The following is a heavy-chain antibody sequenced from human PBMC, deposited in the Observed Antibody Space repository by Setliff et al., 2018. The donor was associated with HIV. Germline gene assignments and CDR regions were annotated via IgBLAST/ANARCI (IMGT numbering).Heavy chain of an antibody. CDR1: GGSLSSGSHY. D-gene: IGHD2-2*01. V-gene: IGHV4-61*09. J-gene: IGHJ6*02. Sequence: SETLSLTCSVSGGSLSSGSHYCTWLRQAAGKGLEWIGHFYTSGTTNYNPSLESRVTIAVDTSKNQFSLKLSSVTAADAAVYYCGTAMYYYYGLDVWGQGIRVTVSS. CDR2: FYTSGTT. CDR3: GTAMYYYYGLDV.